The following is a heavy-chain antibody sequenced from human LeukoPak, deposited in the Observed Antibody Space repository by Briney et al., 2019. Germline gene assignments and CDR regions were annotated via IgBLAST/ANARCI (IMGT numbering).Heavy chain of an antibody. D-gene: IGHD3-16*01. V-gene: IGHV1-2*02. CDR3: ATQRGSYLWGTDFDY. CDR1: GYTFTGYY. J-gene: IGHJ4*02. CDR2: INPNSGDT. Sequence: ASVNVSCKASGYTFTGYYMHWVRQAPGQGLERMGWINPNSGDTKYAQKFQGRVTMTRDTSISTAYMELSRLRSDDTAVYYCATQRGSYLWGTDFDYWGQGTLVTVSS.